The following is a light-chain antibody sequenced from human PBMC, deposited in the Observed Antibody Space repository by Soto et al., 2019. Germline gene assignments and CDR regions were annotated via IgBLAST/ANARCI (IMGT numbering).Light chain of an antibody. V-gene: IGKV1-39*01. CDR1: ESVYRY. J-gene: IGKJ4*01. CDR3: QQSYRTPLT. Sequence: DIQMTQSPSSLSASVGDRVTITCRASESVYRYLNWYQQKPGRAPNLLIYAASNLHSGVPSRFSGSGSGTDFPLTIANLQPEDFATYYCQQSYRTPLTFGGGTKVEI. CDR2: AAS.